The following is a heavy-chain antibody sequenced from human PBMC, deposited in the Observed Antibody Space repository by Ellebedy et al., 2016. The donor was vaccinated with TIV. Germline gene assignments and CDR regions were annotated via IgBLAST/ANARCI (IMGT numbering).Heavy chain of an antibody. D-gene: IGHD3-16*01. CDR3: AKDLRPLWGGAMDS. V-gene: IGHV3-30*04. CDR1: GFTFTTYT. CDR2: ISYNGNSH. Sequence: GESLKISCAASGFTFTTYTIHWVRQAPGKGLEWLAVISYNGNSHFYADSVNGRITISRDNSKNTLYLQMNSLRAEDTAVYYCAKDLRPLWGGAMDSWGRGALVTVSS. J-gene: IGHJ4*02.